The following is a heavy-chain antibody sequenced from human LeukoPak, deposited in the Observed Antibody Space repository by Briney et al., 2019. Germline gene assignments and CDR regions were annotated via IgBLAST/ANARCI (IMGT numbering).Heavy chain of an antibody. Sequence: SVKVSCKASGGTFSSYAISWVRQAPVQGLEWMGGIIPIFGTANYAQKFQGRVTITTDESTSTAYMELSSLRSEDTAVYYCASSIDYYDSSYFDYWGQGTLVTVSS. V-gene: IGHV1-69*05. CDR2: IIPIFGTA. CDR1: GGTFSSYA. J-gene: IGHJ4*02. CDR3: ASSIDYYDSSYFDY. D-gene: IGHD3-22*01.